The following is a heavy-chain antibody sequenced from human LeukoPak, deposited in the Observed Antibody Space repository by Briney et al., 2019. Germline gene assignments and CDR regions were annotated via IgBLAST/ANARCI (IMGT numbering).Heavy chain of an antibody. CDR2: IKQDGSEK. CDR3: ARVVRGYDILTGYEAFDI. D-gene: IGHD3-9*01. CDR1: GFTFSSYW. V-gene: IGHV3-7*03. Sequence: GGSLRLSCAASGFTFSSYWMSWVRQAPGKELEWVANIKQDGSEKYYVDSVKGRFTISRDNAKNSLYLQMNSLRAEDTAVYYCARVVRGYDILTGYEAFDIWGQGTMVTVSS. J-gene: IGHJ3*02.